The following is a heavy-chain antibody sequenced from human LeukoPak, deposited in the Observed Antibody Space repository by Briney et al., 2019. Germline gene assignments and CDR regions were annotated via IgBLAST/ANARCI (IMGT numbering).Heavy chain of an antibody. CDR2: ISDGGGST. J-gene: IGHJ4*02. CDR3: GKCGDNLTGYPYYFDY. V-gene: IGHV3-23*01. CDR1: GLTLSTYG. Sequence: GGSLRLSRAPSGLTLSTYGVGWGRPAPGEGPEWVSAISDGGGSTYYADSVKCRFTISGHNSKHTLYLHMNSLRPEPTAVYYCGKCGDNLTGYPYYFDYWGQGTLVTVSS. D-gene: IGHD3-9*01.